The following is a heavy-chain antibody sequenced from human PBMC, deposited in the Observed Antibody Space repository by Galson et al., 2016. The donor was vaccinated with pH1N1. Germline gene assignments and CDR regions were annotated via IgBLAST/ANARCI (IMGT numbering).Heavy chain of an antibody. J-gene: IGHJ4*02. CDR1: GFTFSSYG. CDR3: VEETITGNLGRFDS. CDR2: ISYHGRNK. D-gene: IGHD1-14*01. V-gene: IGHV3-30*18. Sequence: SLRLSCAASGFTFSSYGMHWVRQAPGKGLEWLTFISYHGRNKDYADSVKGRFTISRDNSKKTLFLQMNSLRAEDTAIYYCVEETITGNLGRFDSWGQGTLVTVSS.